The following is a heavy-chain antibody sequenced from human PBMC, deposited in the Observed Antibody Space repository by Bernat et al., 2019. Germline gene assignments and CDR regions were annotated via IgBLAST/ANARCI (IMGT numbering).Heavy chain of an antibody. D-gene: IGHD3-22*01. CDR2: IFVGSGNT. CDR1: GFTFTSSA. Sequence: QMQLVQSGPEVKKPGTSVKVSCKASGFTFTSSAVQWVRQARGQRLEWIGWIFVGSGNTNNAQKFQERVTITRYMSTSTAYMELSSLRSEDTAVYYCAALIGSGYYWDFDYWGQGTLVTVSS. V-gene: IGHV1-58*01. J-gene: IGHJ4*02. CDR3: AALIGSGYYWDFDY.